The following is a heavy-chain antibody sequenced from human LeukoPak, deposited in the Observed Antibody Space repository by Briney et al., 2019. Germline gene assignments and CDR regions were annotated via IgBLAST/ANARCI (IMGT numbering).Heavy chain of an antibody. CDR2: IIPILGIA. Sequence: SVKVSCKASGGTFSSYAIIWVRQAPGQGLEWMGRIIPILGIANYAQKFQGRVTITADKSTSTAYMELSSLRSEDTAVYYCARDGSIAVAGLDYWGQGTLVTVSS. CDR1: GGTFSSYA. D-gene: IGHD6-19*01. J-gene: IGHJ4*02. CDR3: ARDGSIAVAGLDY. V-gene: IGHV1-69*04.